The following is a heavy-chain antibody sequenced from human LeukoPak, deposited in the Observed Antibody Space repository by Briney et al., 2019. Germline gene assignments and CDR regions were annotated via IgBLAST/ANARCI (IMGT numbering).Heavy chain of an antibody. Sequence: SETLSLTCTVSGGSISSSSYYWGWIRQPPGKGLEWIGSIYYSGSTYYNPSLESRVTISVDTSKNQFSLKLSSVTAADTAVYYCARPQISNWFDPWGQGTLVTVSS. CDR2: IYYSGST. V-gene: IGHV4-39*01. CDR1: GGSISSSSYY. CDR3: ARPQISNWFDP. D-gene: IGHD2/OR15-2a*01. J-gene: IGHJ5*02.